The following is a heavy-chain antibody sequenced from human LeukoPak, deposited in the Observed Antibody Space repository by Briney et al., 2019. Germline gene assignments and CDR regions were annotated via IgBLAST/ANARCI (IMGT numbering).Heavy chain of an antibody. V-gene: IGHV3-21*01. CDR3: ARSGEYDDSSGYYNY. D-gene: IGHD3-22*01. J-gene: IGHJ4*02. Sequence: GGSLRLSCGASGFTFSSFSMNWVRQAPGKGLEWVSSISSSSSYIYYADSVKGRFTISRDNARNSLYLQMNSLRAEDTAVYYCARSGEYDDSSGYYNYWGQGTLATVSS. CDR2: ISSSSSYI. CDR1: GFTFSSFS.